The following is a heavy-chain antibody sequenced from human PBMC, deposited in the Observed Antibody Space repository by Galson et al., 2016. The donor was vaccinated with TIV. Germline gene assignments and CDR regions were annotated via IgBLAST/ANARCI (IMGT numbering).Heavy chain of an antibody. J-gene: IGHJ6*02. CDR2: IYYSGRT. Sequence: TLSLTCTVSGAPIRDGDSFWSWIRQSPGKGLEWIGYIYYSGRTFSNPSLKSRITISVDTSKNQFSVKLTSVTAADTAVYYCARKAGYYYYAMDVWGQGTTVTVSS. CDR1: GAPIRDGDSF. CDR3: ARKAGYYYYAMDV. V-gene: IGHV4-30-4*01.